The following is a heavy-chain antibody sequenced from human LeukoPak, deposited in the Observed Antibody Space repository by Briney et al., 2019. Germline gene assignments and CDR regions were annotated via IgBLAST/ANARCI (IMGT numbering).Heavy chain of an antibody. CDR1: GFPLSVYG. CDR3: ARGVDLRAVSITTGAVDI. CDR2: ISFDGSHK. Sequence: GESLRLSCAASGFPLSVYGVHWVRQAPGKGLEWVAVISFDGSHKYYVDSVKGRFIISRDDSKNTGSLEMNNLRAEDTAVYYCARGVDLRAVSITTGAVDIWGQGTMVSVSS. V-gene: IGHV3-30*03. D-gene: IGHD3-22*01. J-gene: IGHJ3*02.